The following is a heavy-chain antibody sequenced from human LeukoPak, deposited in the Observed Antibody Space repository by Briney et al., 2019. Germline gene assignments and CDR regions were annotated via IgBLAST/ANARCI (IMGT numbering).Heavy chain of an antibody. D-gene: IGHD3-22*01. CDR2: IIPIFGTA. V-gene: IGHV1-69*13. CDR3: ARLTYYYDSSGYPNPYYFDY. CDR1: GGTFSSYA. J-gene: IGHJ4*02. Sequence: WASVKVSCKASGGTFSSYAISWVRQAPGQGLERMGGIIPIFGTANYAQKFQGRVTITADESTSTAYMELSSLRSEDTAVYYCARLTYYYDSSGYPNPYYFDYWGQGTLVTVSS.